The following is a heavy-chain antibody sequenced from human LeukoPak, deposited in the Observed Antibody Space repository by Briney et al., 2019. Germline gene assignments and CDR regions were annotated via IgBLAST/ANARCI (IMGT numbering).Heavy chain of an antibody. CDR2: ISGSGGST. CDR3: AKYSSGWNCFDY. V-gene: IGHV3-23*01. J-gene: IGHJ4*02. Sequence: GGSLRLSCAASGFTFSSYGMSWVRQAPGKGLEWVSAISGSGGSTYYADSVKGRFTISRDNSKNTLYLQMNSLRAEDTAVYYCAKYSSGWNCFDYWGQGTLVTVSS. D-gene: IGHD6-19*01. CDR1: GFTFSSYG.